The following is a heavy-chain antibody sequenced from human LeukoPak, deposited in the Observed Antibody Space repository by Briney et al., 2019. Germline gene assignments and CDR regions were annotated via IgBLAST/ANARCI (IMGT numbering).Heavy chain of an antibody. Sequence: GGSLRLSCAASEFTFSSYSMNWVRQAPGKGLEWVSYITNSGNSKSYADSVKGRFTISRDNTKNSLYLQMNGLRAEDTAVYYCARGVTRYCSSTSCYYFDYWGQGTLVTVSS. CDR3: ARGVTRYCSSTSCYYFDY. J-gene: IGHJ4*02. V-gene: IGHV3-48*01. CDR2: ITNSGNSK. CDR1: EFTFSSYS. D-gene: IGHD2-2*01.